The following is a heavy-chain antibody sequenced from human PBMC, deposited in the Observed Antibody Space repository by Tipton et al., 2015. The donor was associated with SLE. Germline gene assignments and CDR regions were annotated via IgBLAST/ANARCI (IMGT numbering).Heavy chain of an antibody. J-gene: IGHJ4*02. CDR1: GDSISNNNYY. CDR2: INYSGTT. Sequence: TLSLTCTISGDSISNNNYYWGWIRQPPGEGLELIGNINYSGTTYYNPSLKTRVTISVDASKTQFSLRLTSVTAADTAVYYCGRAIGVHYFHVWGRGTLVTVSS. V-gene: IGHV4-39*07. CDR3: GRAIGVHYFHV. D-gene: IGHD2-21*01.